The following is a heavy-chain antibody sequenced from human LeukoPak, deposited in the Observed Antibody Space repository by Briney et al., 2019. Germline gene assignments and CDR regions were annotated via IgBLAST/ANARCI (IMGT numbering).Heavy chain of an antibody. D-gene: IGHD7-27*01. V-gene: IGHV4-59*01. CDR3: ARDLRGDPY. Sequence: PSETLSLTCTVSGGSISSYYWSWIRQPPGKGLEWIGYIYYSGSTNYNPSLKSRVTISVDTSKNQFSLKLSSVTAADTALYYCARDLRGDPYWGQGTLVTVSS. J-gene: IGHJ4*02. CDR1: GGSISSYY. CDR2: IYYSGST.